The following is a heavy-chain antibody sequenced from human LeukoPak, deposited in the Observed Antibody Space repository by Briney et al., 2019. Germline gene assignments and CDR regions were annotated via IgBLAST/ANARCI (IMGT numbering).Heavy chain of an antibody. CDR3: AKDRRYGDYDWFDP. CDR2: ISGSGDST. V-gene: IGHV3-23*01. CDR1: AFNFSSYA. J-gene: IGHJ5*02. D-gene: IGHD4-17*01. Sequence: GGSLRLSCAASAFNFSSYAMSWVRQAPGKGLEWVSGISGSGDSTYYADSVKGRFTISRDNSKNTLYLQMNSLRAEDTAVYYCAKDRRYGDYDWFDPWGQGTLVTVSS.